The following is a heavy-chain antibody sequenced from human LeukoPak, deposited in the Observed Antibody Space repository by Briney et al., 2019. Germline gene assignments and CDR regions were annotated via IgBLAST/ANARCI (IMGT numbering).Heavy chain of an antibody. CDR2: IYYSGST. J-gene: IGHJ6*04. V-gene: IGHV4-39*01. CDR3: ARLAGIAAAKDV. CDR1: GDSISTSSYY. Sequence: SETLSLTCSVSGDSISTSSYYWGWIRQPPGKGLEWIGSIYYSGSTYYNPSLKSRVTISVDTSKNQFSLKLSSVTAADTAVYYCARLAGIAAAKDVWGKGTTVTISS. D-gene: IGHD6-13*01.